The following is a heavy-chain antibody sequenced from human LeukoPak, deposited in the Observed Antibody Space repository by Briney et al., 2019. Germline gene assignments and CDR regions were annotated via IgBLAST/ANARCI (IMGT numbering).Heavy chain of an antibody. J-gene: IGHJ4*02. CDR1: GFTFSSYE. CDR2: ISTTSTTI. D-gene: IGHD3-22*01. Sequence: GSLRLSCAASGFTFSSYEMNWVRQAPGKGLEWVSYISTTSTTIYYADSVKGRFTISRDNAEDSLYLQMNSLRAEDTAVYYCARGAGRSSGYYLDYWGQGTLVTVSS. V-gene: IGHV3-48*03. CDR3: ARGAGRSSGYYLDY.